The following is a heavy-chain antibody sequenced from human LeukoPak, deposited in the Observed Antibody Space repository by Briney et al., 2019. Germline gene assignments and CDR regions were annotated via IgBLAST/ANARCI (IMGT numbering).Heavy chain of an antibody. CDR1: GYTSTSYA. D-gene: IGHD2-2*03. Sequence: ASVKVSCKASGYTSTSYAMHWVRQAPGQRLEWMGWINAGNGNTKYSQKFQGRVTITRDTSASTAYMELSSLRSEDTAVYYCAREFGYCSSTSCGDFDYWGQGTLVTVSS. J-gene: IGHJ4*02. V-gene: IGHV1-3*01. CDR3: AREFGYCSSTSCGDFDY. CDR2: INAGNGNT.